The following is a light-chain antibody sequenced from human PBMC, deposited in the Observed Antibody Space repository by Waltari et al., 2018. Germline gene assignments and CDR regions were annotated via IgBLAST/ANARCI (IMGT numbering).Light chain of an antibody. V-gene: IGLV2-14*03. Sequence: QSALTQPASVSGSPGQSITISCTGTSSDVGGYNFFSWYQQHPGKAPKLMIYDVSNRPSGVSNRFSGSKSGNTASLTISGLQAEDEADYYCNSYTSSSTLVFGGGTKVTVL. CDR1: SSDVGGYNF. CDR3: NSYTSSSTLV. CDR2: DVS. J-gene: IGLJ2*01.